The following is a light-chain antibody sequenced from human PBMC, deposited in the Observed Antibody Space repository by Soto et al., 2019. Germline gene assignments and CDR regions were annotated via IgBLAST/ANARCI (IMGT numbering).Light chain of an antibody. CDR2: AAS. CDR3: QQQGT. J-gene: IGKJ2*01. Sequence: IQLTQSPSSRSASVGDRVNITCRASQDISSSLAWYQQKPGNAPKLLIYAASTLQRGVTSRFSGGGSGAHFTLTISSLQPEDSATYYCQQQGTFGQGTKVDIK. CDR1: QDISSS. V-gene: IGKV1-9*01.